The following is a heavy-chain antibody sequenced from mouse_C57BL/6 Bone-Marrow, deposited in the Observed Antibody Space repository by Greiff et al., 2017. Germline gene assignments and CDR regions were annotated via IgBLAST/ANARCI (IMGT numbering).Heavy chain of an antibody. V-gene: IGHV5-16*01. CDR3: ARYTTVVGYAMDY. D-gene: IGHD1-1*01. CDR1: GFTFSDYY. Sequence: EVNVVESEGGLVQPGSSMKLSCTASGFTFSDYYMAWVRQVPEKGLEWVANINYDGSSTYYLDSLKSRFIISRDNAKNILYLQMSSLKSEDTATYYCARYTTVVGYAMDYWGQGTSVTVSA. J-gene: IGHJ4*01. CDR2: INYDGSST.